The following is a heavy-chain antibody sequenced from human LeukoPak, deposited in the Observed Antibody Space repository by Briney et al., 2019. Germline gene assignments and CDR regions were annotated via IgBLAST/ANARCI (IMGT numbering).Heavy chain of an antibody. CDR2: IIPIFGTA. J-gene: IGHJ4*02. V-gene: IGHV1-69*13. Sequence: ASVNVSCKASGGTFSSYAISWVRQAPGQGLEWMGGIIPIFGTANYAQKFQGRVTITADESTSTAYMELSSLRSEDTAVYYCARGDLTTVTTHFDYWGQGTLVTVSS. D-gene: IGHD4-17*01. CDR1: GGTFSSYA. CDR3: ARGDLTTVTTHFDY.